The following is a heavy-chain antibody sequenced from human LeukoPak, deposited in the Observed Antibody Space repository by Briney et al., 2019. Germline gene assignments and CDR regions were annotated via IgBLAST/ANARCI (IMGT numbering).Heavy chain of an antibody. J-gene: IGHJ4*02. V-gene: IGHV4-34*01. CDR2: INHSGST. CDR1: GGSFSGYY. D-gene: IGHD2-2*01. Sequence: SETLSLTCAVYGGSFSGYYWSWIRQPPGKGLEWIGEINHSGSTNYNPSLKSRVTISVDTSKNQFSLKLSSVTAADTAVYYCARGRRQGYCSSTSCPSLFDYWGQGTLDTVSS. CDR3: ARGRRQGYCSSTSCPSLFDY.